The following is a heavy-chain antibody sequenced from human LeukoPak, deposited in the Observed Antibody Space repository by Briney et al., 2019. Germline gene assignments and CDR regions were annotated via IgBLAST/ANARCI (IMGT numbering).Heavy chain of an antibody. J-gene: IGHJ4*02. CDR1: GFTYSRYW. CDR2: IKGDESYT. D-gene: IGHD4-17*01. V-gene: IGHV3-74*01. CDR3: ASQADSAYGDYN. Sequence: GGSLRLSCAASGFTYSRYWMHCVRQVPGKGLVWVARIKGDESYTFYADSVKGRFTISRDNAKNTLYLQMNSLRAEDTAVYYCASQADSAYGDYNWGQRTLVTVST.